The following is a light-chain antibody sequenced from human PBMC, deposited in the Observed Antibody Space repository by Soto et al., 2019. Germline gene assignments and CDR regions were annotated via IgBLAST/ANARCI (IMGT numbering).Light chain of an antibody. CDR3: QQYNSYPWT. CDR2: DAS. Sequence: DIQMTQSPSSLSASVGDRVTITCQASEDIRNYLNWYQQKPRKAPKLLIYDASNLETGVPSRFSGSGSGTDFTFTISSLQPEDIATYYCQQYNSYPWTFGQGTKVEIK. J-gene: IGKJ1*01. V-gene: IGKV1-33*01. CDR1: EDIRNY.